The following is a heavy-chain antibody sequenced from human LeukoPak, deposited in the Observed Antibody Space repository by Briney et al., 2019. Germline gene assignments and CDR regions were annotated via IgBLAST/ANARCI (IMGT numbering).Heavy chain of an antibody. CDR3: ARGRVIAAAGTFDY. J-gene: IGHJ4*02. D-gene: IGHD6-13*01. Sequence: ASVKVSCKASGYTFIDSFMHWVRQAPGQGLEWMGWISAYNGNTNYAQKLQGRVTMTTDTSTSTAYMELRSLRSDDTAVYYCARGRVIAAAGTFDYWGQGTLVTVSS. CDR1: GYTFIDSF. CDR2: ISAYNGNT. V-gene: IGHV1-18*04.